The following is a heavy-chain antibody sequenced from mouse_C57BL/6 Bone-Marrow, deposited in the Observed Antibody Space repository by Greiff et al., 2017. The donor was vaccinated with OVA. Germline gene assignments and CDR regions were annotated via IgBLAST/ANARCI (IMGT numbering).Heavy chain of an antibody. J-gene: IGHJ1*03. CDR1: GYSFTDYN. V-gene: IGHV1-39*01. Sequence: VQLQQPGAELVKPGASVKLSCKASGYSFTDYNMNWVKQSNGKSLEWIGVINPNYGTTSYNQKFKGKATLTVDQSSSTAYMQLNSLTSEDSAVYYCARAYYGSSYWYFDVWGTGTTVTVSS. CDR3: ARAYYGSSYWYFDV. CDR2: INPNYGTT. D-gene: IGHD1-1*01.